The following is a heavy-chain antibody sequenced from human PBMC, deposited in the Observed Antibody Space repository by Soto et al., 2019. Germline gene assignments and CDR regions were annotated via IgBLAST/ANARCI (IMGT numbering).Heavy chain of an antibody. D-gene: IGHD3-9*01. CDR1: GGSISSYY. J-gene: IGHJ5*02. CDR3: ARVWGDILTGHNSFVP. Sequence: SETLSLTWTVSGGSISSYYWSWIRRPPGKGLEWIGYIYYSGSTNYNPSLKSRVTISVDTSKNQFSLKLSSVTAADTAVYYCARVWGDILTGHNSFVPWGQGTLVTV. V-gene: IGHV4-59*01. CDR2: IYYSGST.